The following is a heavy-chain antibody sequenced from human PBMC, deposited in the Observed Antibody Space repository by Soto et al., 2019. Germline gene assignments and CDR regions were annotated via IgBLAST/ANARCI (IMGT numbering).Heavy chain of an antibody. CDR1: GGTFSSYA. V-gene: IGHV1-69*01. CDR3: ARDSLGFGGNAEYFQH. D-gene: IGHD3-10*01. Sequence: QVQLVQSGAEVKKPGSSVKVSCKASGGTFSSYAISWVRQAPGQGLEWMGGIIPIFGTANYAQKFQGRVKITGDESTSTAYMELSSLRSEDTAVYYCARDSLGFGGNAEYFQHWGQGTLVTVSS. J-gene: IGHJ1*01. CDR2: IIPIFGTA.